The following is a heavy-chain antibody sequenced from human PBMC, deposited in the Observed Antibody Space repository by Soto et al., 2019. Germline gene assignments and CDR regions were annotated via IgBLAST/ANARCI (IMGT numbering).Heavy chain of an antibody. Sequence: PGESLKISCKGSGYSFTSYWISWVRQMPGKGLEWMGRIDPSDSYTSYSPSFQGHVTISADKSISTAYLQWSSLKASDTAMYYCARPKSPLRYFDSRAPNNLTPLVYGMDVWGQGTTVTVSS. CDR2: IDPSDSYT. V-gene: IGHV5-10-1*01. J-gene: IGHJ6*02. CDR3: ARPKSPLRYFDSRAPNNLTPLVYGMDV. D-gene: IGHD3-9*01. CDR1: GYSFTSYW.